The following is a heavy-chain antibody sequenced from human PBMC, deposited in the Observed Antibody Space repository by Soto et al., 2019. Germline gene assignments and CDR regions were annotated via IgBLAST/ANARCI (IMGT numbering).Heavy chain of an antibody. CDR2: INVGDDKT. D-gene: IGHD3-16*02. CDR3: ARAKYDYIWGSYHPFDQ. J-gene: IGHJ4*02. Sequence: QVQLVQSGAEVKKPGASVRLSCKVSGKSFDNFAVHWVRQTPGQRPEWMGRINVGDDKTKYSEKFQGRVIVSYDTSATTAYMERRALSSEDTAGDYCARAKYDYIWGSYHPFDQWAQGAQVTVAS. V-gene: IGHV1-3*01. CDR1: GKSFDNFA.